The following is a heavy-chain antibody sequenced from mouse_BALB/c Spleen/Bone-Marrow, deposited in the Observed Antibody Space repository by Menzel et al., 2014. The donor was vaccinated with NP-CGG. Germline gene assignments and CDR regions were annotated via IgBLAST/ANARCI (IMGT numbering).Heavy chain of an antibody. CDR3: AREQGRGLFDY. CDR2: ISNKATGYTT. V-gene: IGHV7-3*02. Sequence: DVQLVESGGGLVQPGGSLRLSCATSGFTFTDYYMNWVRQPPGKALEWLVFISNKATGYTTEYSASVKGRFTVSRDNSQNILYIQMNTLRAEDSATYYCAREQGRGLFDYWGQGTTLTGSS. D-gene: IGHD1-1*02. CDR1: GFTFTDYY. J-gene: IGHJ2*01.